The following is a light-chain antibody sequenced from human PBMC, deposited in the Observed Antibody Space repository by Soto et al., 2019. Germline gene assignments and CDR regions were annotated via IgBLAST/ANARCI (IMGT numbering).Light chain of an antibody. V-gene: IGKV1-5*01. CDR3: LQYNGYYRT. Sequence: DIQMTQSPSTLSASVGDTVTITCRASQTISGWVAWYQQRPGKAPNLLIFDASTLESGVPSRFSGSGSGTTFTLTISSLQSDDFATYYCLQYNGYYRTFGQGTKWIS. CDR2: DAS. CDR1: QTISGW. J-gene: IGKJ1*01.